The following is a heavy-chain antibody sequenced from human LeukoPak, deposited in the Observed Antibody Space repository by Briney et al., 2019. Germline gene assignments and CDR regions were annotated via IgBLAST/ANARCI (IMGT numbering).Heavy chain of an antibody. CDR2: ISTSGSSI. J-gene: IGHJ4*02. D-gene: IGHD3-22*01. Sequence: PGGSLRLSCAASGFTFSSYEMNWVRQAPGKGLEWVSYISTSGSSIYYGNSVKGRFTISRDNAKNSLYLQMNSLRAEDTALYYCARRGFYDTSGYLFDHWGQGTLVTVSS. CDR3: ARRGFYDTSGYLFDH. CDR1: GFTFSSYE. V-gene: IGHV3-48*03.